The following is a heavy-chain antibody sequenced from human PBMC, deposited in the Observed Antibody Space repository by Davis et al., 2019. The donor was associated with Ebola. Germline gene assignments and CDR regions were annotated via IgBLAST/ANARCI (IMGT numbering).Heavy chain of an antibody. CDR2: IYSGGST. D-gene: IGHD6-13*01. Sequence: GESLKISCAASGFTVSSNYMSWVRHAPGKGLEWVSVIYSGGSTYYADSVKGRFTISRDNSKNTLYLQMNSLRAEDTAVYYCARAWRQQLVFDYWGQGTLVTVSS. CDR1: GFTVSSNY. CDR3: ARAWRQQLVFDY. J-gene: IGHJ4*02. V-gene: IGHV3-53*01.